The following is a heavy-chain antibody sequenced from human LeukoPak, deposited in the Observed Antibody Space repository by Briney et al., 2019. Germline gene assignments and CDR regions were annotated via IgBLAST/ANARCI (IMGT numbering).Heavy chain of an antibody. CDR2: IYYSGST. J-gene: IGHJ6*02. Sequence: SETLSLTCTVSGGSISSGGYYWSWIRQHPGQGLEWIGYIYYSGSTYYNPSLKSRVTISVDTSKNQFSLKLSSVTAADTAVYYCARDPGPAAAGTRGMDVWGQGTTVTVSS. CDR3: ARDPGPAAAGTRGMDV. CDR1: GGSISSGGYY. D-gene: IGHD6-13*01. V-gene: IGHV4-31*03.